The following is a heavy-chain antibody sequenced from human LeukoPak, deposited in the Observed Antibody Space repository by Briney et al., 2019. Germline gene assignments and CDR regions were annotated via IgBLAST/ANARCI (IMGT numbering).Heavy chain of an antibody. J-gene: IGHJ1*01. CDR2: IYSGGNT. CDR3: ASGYCSGGHCYSVYFQQ. D-gene: IGHD2-15*01. V-gene: IGHV3-53*01. Sequence: GGSLRLSCAASGFTVISNYVSWVRQAPGKGLEWVSVIYSGGNTYYADSVKGRFTISRDNSKNTLYLQMNSLRAEDTAVYYCASGYCSGGHCYSVYFQQSGQGTLVTVSS. CDR1: GFTVISNY.